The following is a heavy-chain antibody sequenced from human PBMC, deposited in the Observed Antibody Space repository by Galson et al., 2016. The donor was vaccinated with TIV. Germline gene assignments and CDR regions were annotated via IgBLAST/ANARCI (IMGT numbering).Heavy chain of an antibody. V-gene: IGHV1-69*13. CDR2: IIPMFKIA. J-gene: IGHJ3*02. Sequence: SVKVSCKASGGTFSSDAISWVRQAPGQGLEWMGGIIPMFKIADYAQKFQGRVTISADEFQSAAYMGLSSLRFEDTAVYYCARARGYKFENAFHIWGQGTMVTVSS. D-gene: IGHD5-18*01. CDR3: ARARGYKFENAFHI. CDR1: GGTFSSDA.